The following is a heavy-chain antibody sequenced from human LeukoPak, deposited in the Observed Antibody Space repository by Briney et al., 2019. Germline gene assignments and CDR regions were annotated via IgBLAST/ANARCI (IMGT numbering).Heavy chain of an antibody. J-gene: IGHJ5*02. CDR2: FDPEDGET. Sequence: ASVKVSCKVSGYTLTELSMHWVRQAPGKGLEWMGGFDPEDGETIYAQKFQGRVTMTEDTSTDTAYMELSSLISEDTAVYYCATIVVVPAAISYNWFDPWGQGTLVTVSS. V-gene: IGHV1-24*01. D-gene: IGHD2-2*01. CDR3: ATIVVVPAAISYNWFDP. CDR1: GYTLTELS.